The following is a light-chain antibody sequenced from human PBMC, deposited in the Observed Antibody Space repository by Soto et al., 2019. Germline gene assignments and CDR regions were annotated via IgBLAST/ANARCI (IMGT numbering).Light chain of an antibody. CDR1: QSVSSY. CDR3: QQRSNWLPYT. V-gene: IGKV3-11*01. J-gene: IGKJ2*01. Sequence: EIVLTQSPATLSLSPGERATLSCRASQSVSSYLAWYQQKPGQAHRLLIYDASNRATGIPARFSGSGSGTDFTLTISSLEPEDFAVYYCQQRSNWLPYTFGQGTKLEIK. CDR2: DAS.